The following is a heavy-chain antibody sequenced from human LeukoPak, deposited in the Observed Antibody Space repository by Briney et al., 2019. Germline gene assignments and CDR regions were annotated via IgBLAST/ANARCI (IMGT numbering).Heavy chain of an antibody. CDR2: INHSGST. CDR3: ARMPKPRTYYYDSSGYNPHFDY. V-gene: IGHV4-34*01. J-gene: IGHJ4*02. CDR1: GGSFSGYY. Sequence: SETLSLTCAVYGGSFSGYYWSWIRQPPGRGLEWIGEINHSGSTNYNPSLKSRVTISVDTSKNQFSLKLSSVTAADTAVYYCARMPKPRTYYYDSSGYNPHFDYWGQGTLVTVSS. D-gene: IGHD3-22*01.